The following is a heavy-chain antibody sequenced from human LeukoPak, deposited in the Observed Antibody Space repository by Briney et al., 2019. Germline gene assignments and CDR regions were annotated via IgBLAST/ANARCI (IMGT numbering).Heavy chain of an antibody. CDR2: IYSGGST. CDR1: GGSISSYY. D-gene: IGHD1-26*01. CDR3: ARENTGSYREFDY. Sequence: SETLSLTCTVSGGSISSYYWSWIRQPAGKELEGIGRIYSGGSTNYNPSLKSRVTMSVDSSNNQFSLKLSSVTAADTAVFYCARENTGSYREFDYWGQGTLVTVSS. J-gene: IGHJ4*02. V-gene: IGHV4-4*07.